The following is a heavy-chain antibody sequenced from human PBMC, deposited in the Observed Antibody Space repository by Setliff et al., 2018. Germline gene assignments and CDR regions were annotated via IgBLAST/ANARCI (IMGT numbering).Heavy chain of an antibody. D-gene: IGHD3-22*01. CDR2: IYYSGST. J-gene: IGHJ3*02. Sequence: SETLSLTCTVSGGSISSGGYYWSWIRQHPGKGLEWIGYIYYSGSTYYNPSLKSRVTISVDTSKNQFSLKLSSVTAADTAVYYCARGDSSGYLIDTHDAFDIWGQGTMVTVSS. V-gene: IGHV4-31*03. CDR1: GGSISSGGYY. CDR3: ARGDSSGYLIDTHDAFDI.